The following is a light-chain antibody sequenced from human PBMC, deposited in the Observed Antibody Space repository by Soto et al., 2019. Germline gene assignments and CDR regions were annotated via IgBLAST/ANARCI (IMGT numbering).Light chain of an antibody. CDR2: GAS. J-gene: IGKJ4*01. CDR3: QQFSSYPLT. CDR1: QSVSSY. V-gene: IGKV3-11*01. Sequence: EIVLTQSPATLSLSPGETATLSCRASQSVSSYLAWYQQKPGQTPRLLVYGASNRATGIPDRFSGGGSGTDFTLTISRLEPEDFAVYYCQQFSSYPLTFGGGTKVDNK.